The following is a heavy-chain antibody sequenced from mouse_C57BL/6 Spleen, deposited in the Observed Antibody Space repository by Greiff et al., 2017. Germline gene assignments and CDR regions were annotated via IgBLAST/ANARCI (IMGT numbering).Heavy chain of an antibody. CDR1: GYTFTSYW. CDR2: IHPNSGST. V-gene: IGHV1-64*01. Sequence: QVQLQQPGAELVKPGASVKLSCKASGYTFTSYWMHWVKQRPGQGLEWIGMIHPNSGSTNYNEKFKSKATLTVDKSSSTAYMQLSSLTSEDSAVYYCAREDYYGSRSYFDYWGQGTTLTVSS. J-gene: IGHJ2*01. CDR3: AREDYYGSRSYFDY. D-gene: IGHD1-1*01.